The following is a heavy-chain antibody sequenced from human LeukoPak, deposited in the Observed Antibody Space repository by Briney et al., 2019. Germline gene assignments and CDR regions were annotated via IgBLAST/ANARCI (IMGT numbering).Heavy chain of an antibody. CDR1: GFTLSTYW. D-gene: IGHD6-19*01. CDR3: ARGQWLVSHWYFDL. V-gene: IGHV3-74*01. Sequence: GGSLRLSCAASGFTLSTYWMHWVREAPGKGLEWVARINSDGSSTNYADSVKGRFTISRDNAKNTLYLQMNSLRAEDTAVYYCARGQWLVSHWYFDLWGRGTLVTVSS. J-gene: IGHJ2*01. CDR2: INSDGSST.